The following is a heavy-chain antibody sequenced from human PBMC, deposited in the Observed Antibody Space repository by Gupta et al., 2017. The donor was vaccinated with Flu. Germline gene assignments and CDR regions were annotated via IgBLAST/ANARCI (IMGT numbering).Heavy chain of an antibody. J-gene: IGHJ4*02. CDR2: IYTSGNT. CDR3: ARAQDDSSDFYPMYYFDS. CDR1: GGSISGGSYY. V-gene: IGHV4-61*02. D-gene: IGHD3-22*01. Sequence: QVQLLESGPGLVKPSQTLSLTCTVSGGSISGGSYYWSWIRQPAGKGLEWIGRIYTSGNTNYNPSLESRVTISVDTSKNPFSLKLSSVTAADTAVYYCARAQDDSSDFYPMYYFDSWGQGTLVTVSS.